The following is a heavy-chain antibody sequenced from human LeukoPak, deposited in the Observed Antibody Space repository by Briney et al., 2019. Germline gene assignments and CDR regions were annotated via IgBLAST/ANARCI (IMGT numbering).Heavy chain of an antibody. J-gene: IGHJ4*02. Sequence: ASVKVSCKASGYTFTSYAMHWVRQAPGQRLEWMGWINAGNGNTKYSQKFQGRVTITRDTSASTAYMELGSLRSEDTAVYYCASGLLQDIVVVPALDYWGQGTLVTVSS. V-gene: IGHV1-3*01. D-gene: IGHD2-2*01. CDR1: GYTFTSYA. CDR2: INAGNGNT. CDR3: ASGLLQDIVVVPALDY.